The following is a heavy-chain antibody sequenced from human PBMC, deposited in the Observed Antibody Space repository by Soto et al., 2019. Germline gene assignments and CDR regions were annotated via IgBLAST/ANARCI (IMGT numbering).Heavy chain of an antibody. V-gene: IGHV4-34*01. CDR2: ITHSAST. D-gene: IGHD3-22*01. J-gene: IGHJ4*02. CDR3: ARRGCDSSGGNY. CDR1: GGSFSGYY. Sequence: QVQLQQWGAGLLKPSETLSLTCAVYGGSFSGYYWSWIRQPPGKGLEWIGEITHSASTNHNPSLKSRLTIPVATAKHQFSLKPSSATAADTAVYYCARRGCDSSGGNYWGQGTLVTFSS.